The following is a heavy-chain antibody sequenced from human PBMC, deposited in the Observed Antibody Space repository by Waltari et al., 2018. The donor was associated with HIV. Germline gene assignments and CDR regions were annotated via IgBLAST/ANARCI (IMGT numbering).Heavy chain of an antibody. CDR1: GFSISTYW. D-gene: IGHD3-10*02. J-gene: IGHJ4*02. V-gene: IGHV3-74*01. CDR3: VKDMFGEYDY. CDR2: INEDGNTI. Sequence: EVQLVESGGGSVQTAGYLSLSWVGSGFSISTYWMHWVRQTPGKGLVWVARINEDGNTIDHAGSVRGRFTISRDSAKNTLFLQMNSLRDEDTAMYYCVKDMFGEYDYWGQGALVTVSS.